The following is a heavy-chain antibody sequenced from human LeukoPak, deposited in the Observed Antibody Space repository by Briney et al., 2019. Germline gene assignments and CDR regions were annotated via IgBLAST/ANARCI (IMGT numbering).Heavy chain of an antibody. CDR1: GFTFSSYA. V-gene: IGHV3-23*01. J-gene: IGHJ4*02. D-gene: IGHD6-19*01. Sequence: PGGSLRLSCAASGFTFSSYAMSWVRQAPGKGLEWASAISGGGSSTHYADSVKGRFTISRVNSKNTLYLQMNSLRAEDTAVYYCAKAMYSSGWDDLDYWGQGTLVTVSS. CDR2: ISGGGSST. CDR3: AKAMYSSGWDDLDY.